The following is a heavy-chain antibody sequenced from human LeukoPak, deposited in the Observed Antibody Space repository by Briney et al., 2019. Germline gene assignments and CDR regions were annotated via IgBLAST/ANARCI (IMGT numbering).Heavy chain of an antibody. D-gene: IGHD3-22*01. CDR3: ARDALYYYDSSGYLGWFDP. Sequence: PGGSLRLSCAASGFTFSSYGMHWVRQAPGKGLGWVAVIWYDGSNKYYADSVKGRFTISRDNSKNTLYLQMNSLRAEDTAVYYCARDALYYYDSSGYLGWFDPWGQGTLVTVSS. V-gene: IGHV3-33*01. J-gene: IGHJ5*02. CDR1: GFTFSSYG. CDR2: IWYDGSNK.